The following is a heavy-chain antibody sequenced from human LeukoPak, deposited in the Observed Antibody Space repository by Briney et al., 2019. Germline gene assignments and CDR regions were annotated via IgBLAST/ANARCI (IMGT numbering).Heavy chain of an antibody. Sequence: GGSLRLSCAVSGFTFSNYAMNWVRQAPEKGLEWVSTIHGGGDVTYYADSVKGRFTISRDNSRNALYLQMNSLRAEDTAVYYCAKALSSSFYYFDLGGRGTLVTVSS. CDR1: GFTFSNYA. CDR3: AKALSSSFYYFDL. CDR2: IHGGGDVT. V-gene: IGHV3-23*01. D-gene: IGHD3-16*02. J-gene: IGHJ2*01.